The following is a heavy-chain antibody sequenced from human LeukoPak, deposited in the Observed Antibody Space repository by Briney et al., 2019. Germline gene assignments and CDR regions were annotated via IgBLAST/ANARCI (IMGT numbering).Heavy chain of an antibody. D-gene: IGHD2-2*01. V-gene: IGHV4-34*01. CDR3: ARGQVVAAATLDP. CDR2: INHSGST. Sequence: PSETLSLTCAVYGGSLSGYYWSWIRQPPGKGLEWIGEINHSGSTKYNPSLKSRVTISVDTSKNQFSLKLSSVTAADTAVYYCARGQVVAAATLDPWGQGTLVTVSS. J-gene: IGHJ5*02. CDR1: GGSLSGYY.